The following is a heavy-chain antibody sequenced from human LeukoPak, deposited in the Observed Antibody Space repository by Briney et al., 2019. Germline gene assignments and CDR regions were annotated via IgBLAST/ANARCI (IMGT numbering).Heavy chain of an antibody. J-gene: IGHJ4*02. CDR2: INTDGSYI. CDR3: TTFGIDWSLSY. Sequence: SGGSLRLSCAASGFIFSSWWMIWFRRLPGKGLVSVSHINTDGSYIRYAGSVKGRFTISRDNAKNTLYLQMNSLRPEDTGVYYCTTFGIDWSLSYWGQGALVTVSS. CDR1: GFIFSSWW. V-gene: IGHV3-74*01. D-gene: IGHD3-9*01.